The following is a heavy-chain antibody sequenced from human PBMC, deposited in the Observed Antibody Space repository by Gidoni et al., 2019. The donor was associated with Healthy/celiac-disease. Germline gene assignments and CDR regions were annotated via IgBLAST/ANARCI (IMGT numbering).Heavy chain of an antibody. CDR2: ISSSSSTI. Sequence: EVQLVESGGGLVQPGGSLRLSCAASGFTFSSYSMNWVRQAPGKGVEWVSYISSSSSTIYYADSVKGRFTISRDNAKNSLYLQMNSLRAEDTAVYYCARDGTIAAVRYDYWGQGTLVTVSS. D-gene: IGHD6-13*01. CDR3: ARDGTIAAVRYDY. CDR1: GFTFSSYS. V-gene: IGHV3-48*01. J-gene: IGHJ4*02.